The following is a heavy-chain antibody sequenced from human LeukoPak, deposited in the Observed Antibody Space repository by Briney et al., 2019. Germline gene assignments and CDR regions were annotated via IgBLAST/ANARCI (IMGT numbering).Heavy chain of an antibody. V-gene: IGHV3-7*01. J-gene: IGHJ4*02. CDR1: GFTFSNYW. D-gene: IGHD5-12*01. Sequence: GGSLRLSCAASGFTFSNYWMTWVRQAPGKGLEWVAHINQDGSKEYYMDSVKARFTISRDDAKNSLSLQMNSLRAEDTAVYYCVRDGGVSGYDLLDYWGQGTLVTVSS. CDR2: INQDGSKE. CDR3: VRDGGVSGYDLLDY.